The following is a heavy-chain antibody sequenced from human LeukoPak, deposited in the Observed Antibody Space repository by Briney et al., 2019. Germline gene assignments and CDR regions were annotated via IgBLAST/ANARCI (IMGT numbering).Heavy chain of an antibody. CDR1: GYTFTGYY. CDR3: ARGPVVVTAIPYYFDY. Sequence: ASVKVSCKASGYTFTGYYMHWVRQAPGQGLEWMGWINPNSGGTNYAQKFQGRVTMTRDTSISTAYMELSRLRSDDTAVYYCARGPVVVTAIPYYFDYWGQGTLVTVSS. D-gene: IGHD2-21*02. CDR2: INPNSGGT. V-gene: IGHV1-2*02. J-gene: IGHJ4*02.